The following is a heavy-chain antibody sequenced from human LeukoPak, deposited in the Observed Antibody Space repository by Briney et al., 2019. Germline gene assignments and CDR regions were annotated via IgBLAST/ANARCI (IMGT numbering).Heavy chain of an antibody. D-gene: IGHD3-9*01. Sequence: ASVKVSCKASGYTFTTYEIHWVRQATGQGLEWMGWMNPNSGNTGYVQNFQGRVTITRTTSINTAYMELRSLRSDDTAVYYCARGPDYDILTGYYIPSVWEVFDYWGQGTLVTVSS. CDR3: ARGPDYDILTGYYIPSVWEVFDY. V-gene: IGHV1-8*03. J-gene: IGHJ4*02. CDR2: MNPNSGNT. CDR1: GYTFTTYE.